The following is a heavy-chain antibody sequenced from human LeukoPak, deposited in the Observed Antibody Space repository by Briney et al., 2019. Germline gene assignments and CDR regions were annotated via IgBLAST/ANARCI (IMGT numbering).Heavy chain of an antibody. V-gene: IGHV3-33*01. D-gene: IGHD1-1*01. CDR1: EFTSTTYG. CDR2: IYYDGSNI. J-gene: IGHJ4*02. CDR3: ARDWKTNSFDY. Sequence: GGSLRLSCAASEFTSTTYGMHWVHQAPGKGLEWVAFIYYDGSNIYYADYVKGRFTISRDISKNTLYLQMDSLRAEDTAIYYCARDWKTNSFDYWGQGTLVTVSS.